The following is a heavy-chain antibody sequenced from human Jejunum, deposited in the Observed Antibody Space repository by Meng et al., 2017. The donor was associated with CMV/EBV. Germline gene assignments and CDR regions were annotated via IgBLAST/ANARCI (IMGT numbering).Heavy chain of an antibody. V-gene: IGHV3-21*01. J-gene: IGHJ4*02. D-gene: IGHD5-12*01. CDR2: ISGSDNYI. Sequence: EVHLVESGGGLVKPGESLKISCVASGFSFNTYSMNWVRQAPGKGLEWLSSISGSDNYIFYADSAKGRFTISRDNAKNSLYLQINSLRVDDTAVYYCARDKDVDPILGLRAFDSWGQGTLFTVSS. CDR1: GFSFNTYS. CDR3: ARDKDVDPILGLRAFDS.